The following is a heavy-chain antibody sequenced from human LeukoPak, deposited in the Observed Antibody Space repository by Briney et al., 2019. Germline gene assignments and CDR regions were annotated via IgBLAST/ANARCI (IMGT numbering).Heavy chain of an antibody. J-gene: IGHJ5*02. CDR3: ARERYCSGGSCYEWVWFDP. CDR1: GFTFSSFW. CDR2: IKRDGGDK. D-gene: IGHD2-15*01. Sequence: PGGSLRLSCAASGFTFSSFWMSWARQAPGKGLEWVANIKRDGGDKYYVDSVKGRFSISRDNAKNSLYLHMNSLRAEDTAVYYCARERYCSGGSCYEWVWFDPWGQGTLVTVSS. V-gene: IGHV3-7*05.